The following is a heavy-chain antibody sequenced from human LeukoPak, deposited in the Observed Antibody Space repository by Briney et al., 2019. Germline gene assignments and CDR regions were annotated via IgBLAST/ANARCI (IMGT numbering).Heavy chain of an antibody. CDR2: IIPIFGTA. CDR1: GGTFSSYA. J-gene: IGHJ1*01. D-gene: IGHD4-23*01. CDR3: ARPNSAGVTEYFQH. V-gene: IGHV1-69*13. Sequence: ASVRVSCKASGGTFSSYAISWVRQAPGQGLEWMGGIIPIFGTANYAQKFQGRVTITADESTSTAYMELSSLRSEDTAVYYCARPNSAGVTEYFQHWGQGTLVTVSS.